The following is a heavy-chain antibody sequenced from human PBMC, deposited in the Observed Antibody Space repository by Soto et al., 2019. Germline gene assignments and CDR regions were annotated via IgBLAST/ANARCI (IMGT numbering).Heavy chain of an antibody. J-gene: IGHJ4*02. CDR2: INHSGST. V-gene: IGHV4-34*01. Sequence: QVQLQQWGAGLLKPSETLSLTCAVYGGSFSGYYWSWIRQPPGKGLEWIGEINHSGSTNYNPSLKSRVTISVDTSKNQFSLKLSSVTAADTAVYYCARGLRVDILTGYYSWGQGTLVTVSS. CDR3: ARGLRVDILTGYYS. CDR1: GGSFSGYY. D-gene: IGHD3-9*01.